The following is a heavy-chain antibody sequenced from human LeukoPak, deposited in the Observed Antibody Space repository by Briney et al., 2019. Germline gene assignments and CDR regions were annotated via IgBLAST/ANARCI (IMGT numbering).Heavy chain of an antibody. V-gene: IGHV4-34*01. D-gene: IGHD1-14*01. J-gene: IGHJ2*01. Sequence: SETLSLTCAVYGGSFSGYYWSWIRQPPGKGLEWIGEINHSGSTNYNPSLKSRVTISVDTSKNQFSLKLSSVTAADTAVYYCARGPEYWYFDLWGRGTLVTVSS. CDR2: INHSGST. CDR3: ARGPEYWYFDL. CDR1: GGSFSGYY.